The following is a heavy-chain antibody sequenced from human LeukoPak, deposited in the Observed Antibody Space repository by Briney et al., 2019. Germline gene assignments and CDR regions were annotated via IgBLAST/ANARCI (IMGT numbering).Heavy chain of an antibody. D-gene: IGHD3-22*01. J-gene: IGHJ4*02. Sequence: SETLSLTCAVYGGSFSGYYWSWIRQPPGEGLEWIGEINHSGSTNYNPSLKSRVTISVDTSKNQFPLKLSSVTAADTAVYYCARGARGYYDSSGYYYWGQGTLVTVSS. V-gene: IGHV4-34*01. CDR1: GGSFSGYY. CDR2: INHSGST. CDR3: ARGARGYYDSSGYYY.